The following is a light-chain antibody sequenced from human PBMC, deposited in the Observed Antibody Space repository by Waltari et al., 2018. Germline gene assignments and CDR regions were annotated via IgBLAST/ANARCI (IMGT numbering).Light chain of an antibody. Sequence: QSVLTQPPSVSGAPGQRVTISCTGSRSNIGAHYDVHWYQQLPGTAPKLLIFGTTHRPSGVPDRVSGSKSGTSATLAITGLQAEDEADYYCQCYDTSGNGFWVFGGGTKLTVL. J-gene: IGLJ3*02. CDR3: QCYDTSGNGFWV. CDR2: GTT. V-gene: IGLV1-40*01. CDR1: RSNIGAHYD.